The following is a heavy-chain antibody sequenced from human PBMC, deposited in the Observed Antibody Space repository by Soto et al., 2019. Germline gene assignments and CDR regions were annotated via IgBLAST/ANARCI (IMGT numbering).Heavy chain of an antibody. CDR2: IYHSGST. CDR1: GGSISSSNW. J-gene: IGHJ4*02. Sequence: SETLSLTCAVSGGSISSSNWWSWVRQPPGKGLEWIGEIYHSGSTNYNPSLKSRVTISVDKSKNQFSLKLSSVTAADTAVYYCERDPLYGSGVDYWGQGTLVTVSS. V-gene: IGHV4-4*02. D-gene: IGHD3-10*01. CDR3: ERDPLYGSGVDY.